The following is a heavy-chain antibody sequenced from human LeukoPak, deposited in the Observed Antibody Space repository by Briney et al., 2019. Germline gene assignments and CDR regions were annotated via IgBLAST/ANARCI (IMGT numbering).Heavy chain of an antibody. CDR3: ARDYGGNALYWSYFDY. J-gene: IGHJ4*02. Sequence: WVRPPPGKVLEWIGSIYYSGSTYSNPSLKRRVTISVDTSKNQFSLKLSSVTAADTAVYYCARDYGGNALYWSYFDYWGQGTLVTVSS. CDR2: IYYSGST. V-gene: IGHV4-39*07. D-gene: IGHD4-23*01.